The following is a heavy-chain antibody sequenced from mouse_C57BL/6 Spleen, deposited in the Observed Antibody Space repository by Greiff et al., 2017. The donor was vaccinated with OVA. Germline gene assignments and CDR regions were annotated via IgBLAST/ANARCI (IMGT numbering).Heavy chain of an antibody. CDR3: TTGRSGFDY. CDR2: IDPENGDT. J-gene: IGHJ2*01. CDR1: GFNIKDDY. V-gene: IGHV14-4*01. Sequence: VQLQQSGAELVRPGASVKLSCTASGFNIKDDYMHWVKQRPEQGLEWIGWIDPENGDTEDASKFQGKATITADTSSNTAYLQLSSLTSEDTAVYYCTTGRSGFDYWGQGTTLTVSS.